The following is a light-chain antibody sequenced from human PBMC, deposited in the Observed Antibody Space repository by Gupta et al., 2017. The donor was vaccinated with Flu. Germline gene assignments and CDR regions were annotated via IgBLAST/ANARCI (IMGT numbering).Light chain of an antibody. CDR1: QSVGTS. V-gene: IGKV3-11*01. J-gene: IGKJ1*01. CDR3: RQRNNWLWT. CDR2: DAS. Sequence: PATLSLSPGERATLACRASQSVGTSLAWYQQRPGQAPRLLIYDASNRATAIPARFIGGGSGTDFTLTIISLEPEDFAVYYCRQRNNWLWTSGQGTKVEIK.